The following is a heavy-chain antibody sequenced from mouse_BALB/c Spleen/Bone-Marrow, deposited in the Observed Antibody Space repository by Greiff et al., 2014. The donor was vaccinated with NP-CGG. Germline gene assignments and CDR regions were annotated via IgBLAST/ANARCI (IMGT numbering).Heavy chain of an antibody. D-gene: IGHD2-1*01. J-gene: IGHJ2*01. CDR3: ARGGNYRFDY. CDR2: IYPGDGDT. V-gene: IGHV1-82*01. CDR1: GYAFSSSW. Sequence: VKLQESGPELAKPGASVKISCKASGYAFSSSWMNWVKQRPGQGLEWIGRIYPGDGDTNYNGKFKGKATLTADKSSSTAYMQLSSLTSVDSAVYFCARGGNYRFDYWGQGTTLTVSS.